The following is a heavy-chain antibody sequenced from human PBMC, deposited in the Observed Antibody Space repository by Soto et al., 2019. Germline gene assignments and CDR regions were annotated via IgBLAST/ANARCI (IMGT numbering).Heavy chain of an antibody. J-gene: IGHJ4*02. Sequence: GGSLRLSCAASGFTVRSNYMSWVRQAPGKGLEWVSVIYSGGSTYYADSVKGRFTISRDNSKNTLYLQMNSLRAEDTAVYYCARVVSLGESGSRSPPFVHYWGQGTLVTVSS. CDR3: ARVVSLGESGSRSPPFVHY. CDR1: GFTVRSNY. CDR2: IYSGGST. D-gene: IGHD2-15*01. V-gene: IGHV3-53*01.